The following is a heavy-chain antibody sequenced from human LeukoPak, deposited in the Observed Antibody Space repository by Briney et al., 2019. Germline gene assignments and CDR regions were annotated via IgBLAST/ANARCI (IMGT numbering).Heavy chain of an antibody. CDR3: ARDKRGSGYYGTTYYFDF. D-gene: IGHD3-3*01. CDR1: GFTFSSYE. CDR2: ISSSGSTI. J-gene: IGHJ4*02. V-gene: IGHV3-48*03. Sequence: PGGSLRLSCAASGFTFSSYEMNWVRQPPGKGLEWVSYISSSGSTIYYAYSVKGRFTISRDNAKNSLYRQMNSLRAEDTGVYQCARDKRGSGYYGTTYYFDFWGQGTLVTVSS.